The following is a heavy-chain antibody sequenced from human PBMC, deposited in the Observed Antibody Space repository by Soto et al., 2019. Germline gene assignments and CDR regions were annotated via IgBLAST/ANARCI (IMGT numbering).Heavy chain of an antibody. J-gene: IGHJ1*01. V-gene: IGHV4-30-4*01. CDR1: GDSVTSGDYY. Sequence: PSETLSLTCSVSGDSVTSGDYYWTWVRQSPGKDLEWIGYISYSGNTAYNPSLSSRLTISLDTSKNHFSLKLHAATAADTAVYYXARGDYLNRSGYFYFQHWGQGTPVTVSS. CDR3: ARGDYLNRSGYFYFQH. CDR2: ISYSGNT. D-gene: IGHD3-22*01.